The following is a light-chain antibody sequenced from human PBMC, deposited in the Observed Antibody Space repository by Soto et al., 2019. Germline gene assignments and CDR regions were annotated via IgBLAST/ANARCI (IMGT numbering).Light chain of an antibody. CDR2: DAS. V-gene: IGKV3-11*01. J-gene: IGKJ4*01. CDR3: QQRSNWPLT. CDR1: QSVSSN. Sequence: EIVLTQSPATLSLSPGERATLSCRASQSVSSNLAWYQQKPGQAPWLLIYDASNRATGIPARFSGSGSGTDFTLTISSLEPEDVAGYYCQQRSNWPLTFGGGTKVEIK.